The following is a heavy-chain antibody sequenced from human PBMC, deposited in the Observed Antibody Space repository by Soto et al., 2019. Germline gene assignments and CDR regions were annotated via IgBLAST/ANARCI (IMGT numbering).Heavy chain of an antibody. J-gene: IGHJ4*02. D-gene: IGHD3-16*01. Sequence: SETLSLTWSFAGFSIGSYYGSLIRQPPGKGLEWIGYIYYSGSTNYNPSLKSRVTISVDTSKNQFSLKLSSVTAADTAVYYCARGGWTQIDYWGQGTLVTVPS. CDR3: ARGGWTQIDY. CDR2: IYYSGST. CDR1: GFSIGSYY. V-gene: IGHV4-59*08.